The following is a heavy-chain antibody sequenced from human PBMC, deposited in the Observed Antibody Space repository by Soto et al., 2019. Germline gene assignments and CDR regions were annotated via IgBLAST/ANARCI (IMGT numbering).Heavy chain of an antibody. CDR2: IYYSGST. J-gene: IGHJ6*02. CDR3: ARGHHISYYYYSGMDV. CDR1: GGSISSGGYY. V-gene: IGHV4-31*03. Sequence: PSETLSLTCTVSGGSISSGGYYWSWIRQHPGKGLEWIGYIYYSGSTYYNPSLKSRVTQSVDTSKNQFSLKLSSGTAADTAVYYCARGHHISYYYYSGMDVWGQGTTVTRLL. D-gene: IGHD2-21*01.